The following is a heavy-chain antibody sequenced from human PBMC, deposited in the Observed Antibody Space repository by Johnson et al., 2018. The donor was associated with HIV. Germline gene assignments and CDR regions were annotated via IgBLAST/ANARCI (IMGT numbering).Heavy chain of an antibody. Sequence: QVQLVESGGGLVKPGGSLRLSCTASEFSFSDYSLRCLRQAPGKGLNWVSCVSVSGNNIDCLSGNNIDCTGRFTISRDNPKTSLRLQMNSLGVEDTAVYYCAKDRGLLDAFDMWGQGTMVTVSS. CDR3: AKDRGLLDAFDM. J-gene: IGHJ3*02. V-gene: IGHV3-11*04. CDR1: EFSFSDYS. CDR2: VSVSGNNI.